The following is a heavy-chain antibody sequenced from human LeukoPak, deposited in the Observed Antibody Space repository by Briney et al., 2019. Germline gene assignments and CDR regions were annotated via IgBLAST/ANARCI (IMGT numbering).Heavy chain of an antibody. Sequence: GGSLRLSCAASGFTFSSYWMSWVRQAPGKGLEWVANIKQDGSEKYYVDSVKGRFTISRDNAKNSLYLQMNSLRAEDTALYYCAKDSTYYYDSNQGYGMDVWGQGTTVTVSS. CDR2: IKQDGSEK. CDR1: GFTFSSYW. CDR3: AKDSTYYYDSNQGYGMDV. D-gene: IGHD3-22*01. V-gene: IGHV3-7*03. J-gene: IGHJ6*02.